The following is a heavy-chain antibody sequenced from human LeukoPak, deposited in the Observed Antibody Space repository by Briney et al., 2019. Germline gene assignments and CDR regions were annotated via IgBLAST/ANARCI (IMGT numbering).Heavy chain of an antibody. D-gene: IGHD3-9*01. J-gene: IGHJ6*03. CDR3: ARLTAAPPGYYYYYYMDV. CDR2: IYYSGST. V-gene: IGHV4-39*07. Sequence: PSETLSLTCTVSGGSISSSSHYWGWIRQPPGKGLEWIGSIYYSGSTYYNPSLKSRVTISVDTSKNQFSLKLSSVTAADTAVYYCARLTAAPPGYYYYYYMDVWGKGTTVTVSS. CDR1: GGSISSSSHY.